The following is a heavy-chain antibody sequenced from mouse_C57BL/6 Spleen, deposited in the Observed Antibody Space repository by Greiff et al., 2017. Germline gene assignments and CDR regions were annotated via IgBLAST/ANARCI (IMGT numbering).Heavy chain of an antibody. CDR3: AKHGSSYYFDY. D-gene: IGHD1-1*01. CDR1: GYTFTSYW. J-gene: IGHJ2*01. CDR2: IYPSDSET. V-gene: IGHV1-61*01. Sequence: QVQLQQSGAELVRPGSSVKLSCKASGYTFTSYWMDWVKQRPGQGLEWIGNIYPSDSETHYNQKFKDKATLTVDKSSSTAYMQLSSLTSEDSAVYYCAKHGSSYYFDYWGQGTTLTVSS.